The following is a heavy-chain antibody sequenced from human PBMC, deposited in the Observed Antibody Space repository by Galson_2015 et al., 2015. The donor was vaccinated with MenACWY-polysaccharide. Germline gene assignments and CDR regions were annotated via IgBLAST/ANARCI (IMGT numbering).Heavy chain of an antibody. CDR1: GFSFSSYA. V-gene: IGHV3-23*01. Sequence: SLRLSYADSGFSFSSYAINWVRQAPGKGLEWVAGISSSGGSTQFAGSGKGRFTISRENSKNTVYLQMNSLRAEDTAVYYCAAGYFRYDYWGQGTPVTVSS. CDR2: ISSSGGST. J-gene: IGHJ4*02. D-gene: IGHD2-15*01. CDR3: AAGYFRYDY.